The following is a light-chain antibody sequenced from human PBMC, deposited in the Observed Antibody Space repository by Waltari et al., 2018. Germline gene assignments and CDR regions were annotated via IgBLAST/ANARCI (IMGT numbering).Light chain of an antibody. CDR2: DVN. CDR3: SAYTSSATLA. V-gene: IGLV2-14*03. J-gene: IGLJ2*01. Sequence: QSALTQPASLSGAPGQSITIACTGTSSDIGFHTHVSWYQQHPDQAPRLLMYDVNSRPSGVSNRFSGSKSGNTASLTISGLQADDEAHYYCSAYTSSATLAFGGGTGLTVL. CDR1: SSDIGFHTH.